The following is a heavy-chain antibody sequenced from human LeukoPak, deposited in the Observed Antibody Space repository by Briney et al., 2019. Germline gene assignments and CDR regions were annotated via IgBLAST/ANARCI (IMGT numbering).Heavy chain of an antibody. CDR1: GGSISSGGYY. D-gene: IGHD1-1*01. CDR3: ARAVGSIGTTFYYYYYYGMDV. V-gene: IGHV4-30-4*08. J-gene: IGHJ6*02. Sequence: SQTLSLTCTVSGGSISSGGYYWSWIRQHPGKGLEWIGYIYYSGSTYYNPSLKSRVTISVDTSKNQFSLKLSSVTAADTAVYYCARAVGSIGTTFYYYYYYGMDVWGQGTTVTVSS. CDR2: IYYSGST.